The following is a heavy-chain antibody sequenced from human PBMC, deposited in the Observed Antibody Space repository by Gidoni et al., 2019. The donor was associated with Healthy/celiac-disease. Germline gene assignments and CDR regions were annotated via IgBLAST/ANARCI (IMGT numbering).Heavy chain of an antibody. Sequence: EVQLVPSGAEVKKPGESLKNSCMGSGYSSTSYWIGWVRQMPGKGLEWMASIYPGECDTRYSPSFHGQVTISADKSISTAYLEWSSLKASDTAMYYCARLGRAVGAVDPLDYWGQGTLVTVSS. CDR3: ARLGRAVGAVDPLDY. CDR1: GYSSTSYW. D-gene: IGHD6-19*01. V-gene: IGHV5-51*03. J-gene: IGHJ4*02. CDR2: IYPGECDT.